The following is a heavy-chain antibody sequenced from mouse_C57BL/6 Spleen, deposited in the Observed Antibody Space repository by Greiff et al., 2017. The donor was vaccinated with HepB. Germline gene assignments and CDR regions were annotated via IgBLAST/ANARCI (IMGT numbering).Heavy chain of an antibody. V-gene: IGHV5-9-1*02. Sequence: EVMLVESGEGLVKPGGSLQLSCAASGFTFSSYAMSWVRQTPEKRLEWVAYISSGGDYIYNADTVKGRFTISRDNARNTLYLQMSSLKSVDTAMYYCTRGGGLRRGYFDYWGQGTTLTVSS. CDR3: TRGGGLRRGYFDY. J-gene: IGHJ2*01. D-gene: IGHD2-4*01. CDR1: GFTFSSYA. CDR2: ISSGGDYI.